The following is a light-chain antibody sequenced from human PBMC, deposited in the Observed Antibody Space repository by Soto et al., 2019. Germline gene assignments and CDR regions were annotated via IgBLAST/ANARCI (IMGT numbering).Light chain of an antibody. CDR2: GNS. CDR3: QSYDSSLSGYV. CDR1: SSNIGAGYD. J-gene: IGLJ1*01. Sequence: QSVLTQPPSVSGAPGQRVTISCTGSSSNIGAGYDVHWYQQLPGTAPKLLIYGNSNRPSGVPDRCSGSKSGTSASLAITGLQAEDEADYYCQSYDSSLSGYVFGTGTKVTFL. V-gene: IGLV1-40*01.